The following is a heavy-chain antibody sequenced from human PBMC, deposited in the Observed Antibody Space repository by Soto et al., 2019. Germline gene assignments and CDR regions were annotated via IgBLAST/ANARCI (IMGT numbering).Heavy chain of an antibody. Sequence: QVQLVQSGAEVKKPASSVKVSCKASGGTFSSYAITWVRQAPGQGLEWMGGIIPIFGTANHAQKFQGRVTITADESTSTAYMELSSLRSEDTAVYYCARDRGPSSGYYPYWFDPWGQGTLVTVSS. J-gene: IGHJ5*02. V-gene: IGHV1-69*12. D-gene: IGHD3-22*01. CDR3: ARDRGPSSGYYPYWFDP. CDR1: GGTFSSYA. CDR2: IIPIFGTA.